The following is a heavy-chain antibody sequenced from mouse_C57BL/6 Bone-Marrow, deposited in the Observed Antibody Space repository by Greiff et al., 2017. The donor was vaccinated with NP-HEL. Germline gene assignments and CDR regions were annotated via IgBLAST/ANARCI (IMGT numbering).Heavy chain of an antibody. Sequence: EVQLQQSGAELVRPGASVKLSCTASGFNIKDDYMHWVKQRPEQGLEWIGWIDPENGDTEYASKFQGKATITADTSSSTAYLQLSSLTSEDTAVYYCTTIGANWDLFAYWGQGTLVTVSA. CDR3: TTIGANWDLFAY. J-gene: IGHJ3*01. D-gene: IGHD4-1*01. CDR1: GFNIKDDY. CDR2: IDPENGDT. V-gene: IGHV14-4*01.